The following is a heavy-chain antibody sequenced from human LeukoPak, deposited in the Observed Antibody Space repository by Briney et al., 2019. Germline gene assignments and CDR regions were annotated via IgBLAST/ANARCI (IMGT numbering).Heavy chain of an antibody. Sequence: PGGSLRLSCAASGFTFSDYYMSWIRQAPGKGLEWVSYISSSGSTIYYADSVKGRFTISRDNAKNSLYLQMNSLRAEDTAVYYCARDDRAAAGYNWFDPWGQGTLVTVSS. CDR1: GFTFSDYY. V-gene: IGHV3-11*01. CDR2: ISSSGSTI. D-gene: IGHD6-13*01. CDR3: ARDDRAAAGYNWFDP. J-gene: IGHJ5*02.